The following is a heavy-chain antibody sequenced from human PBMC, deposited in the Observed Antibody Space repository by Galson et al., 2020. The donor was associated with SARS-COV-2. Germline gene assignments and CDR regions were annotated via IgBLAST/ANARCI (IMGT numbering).Heavy chain of an antibody. J-gene: IGHJ3*02. V-gene: IGHV5-51*01. CDR1: GYSFTSYW. D-gene: IGHD2-2*01. Sequence: GESLKLSCKGSGYSFTSYWIGWVRQMPGKGLEWMGIIYPGDSDTRYSPSFQGQVTISADKSISTAYLQWSSLKASDTAMYYCARAFVVTAAILGADAFDIWGQGTMVTVSS. CDR2: IYPGDSDT. CDR3: ARAFVVTAAILGADAFDI.